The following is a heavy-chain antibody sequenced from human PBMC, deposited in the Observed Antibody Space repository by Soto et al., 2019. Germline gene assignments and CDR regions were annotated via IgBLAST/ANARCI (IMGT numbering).Heavy chain of an antibody. CDR3: ARVNYYDSSGYYWNGYFQH. D-gene: IGHD3-22*01. CDR1: GYTFTSYA. CDR2: INAGNGNT. V-gene: IGHV1-3*01. J-gene: IGHJ1*01. Sequence: QVQLVQSGAEVKKPGASVKVSCKASGYTFTSYAMHWVRQAPGQRLEWMGWINAGNGNTKYSQKFQGRVTITRDTSASTAYMERSSLRSEDTAVYYCARVNYYDSSGYYWNGYFQHWGQGTLVTVSS.